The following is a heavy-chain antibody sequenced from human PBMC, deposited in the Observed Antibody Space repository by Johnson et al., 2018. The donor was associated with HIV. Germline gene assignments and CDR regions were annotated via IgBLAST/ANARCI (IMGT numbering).Heavy chain of an antibody. J-gene: IGHJ3*02. D-gene: IGHD3-16*01. Sequence: QEQLVESGGGVVQPGGPLRLSCAASGFIFRTNGMHWVRQAPGKGLEWVANIKQDGSNKYYVDSVKGRFTISRDNSRNTLYLQMNSLRAEDTAVYYCARGGGTYAFDSWGQGTMVTVSS. V-gene: IGHV3-33*01. CDR3: ARGGGTYAFDS. CDR1: GFIFRTNG. CDR2: IKQDGSNK.